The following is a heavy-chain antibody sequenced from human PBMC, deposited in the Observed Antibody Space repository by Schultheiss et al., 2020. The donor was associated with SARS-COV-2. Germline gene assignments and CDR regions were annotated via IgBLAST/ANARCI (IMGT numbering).Heavy chain of an antibody. Sequence: SVKVSCKASGYTFTSYGISWVRQAPGQGLEWMGGIIPIFGTANYAQKFQGRVTMTRDTSTSTVYMELSSLRSEDTAVYYCARGGLGARPAPPNWFDPWGQGTLVTVSS. J-gene: IGHJ5*02. CDR2: IIPIFGTA. CDR3: ARGGLGARPAPPNWFDP. D-gene: IGHD1-26*01. CDR1: GYTFTSYG. V-gene: IGHV1-69*05.